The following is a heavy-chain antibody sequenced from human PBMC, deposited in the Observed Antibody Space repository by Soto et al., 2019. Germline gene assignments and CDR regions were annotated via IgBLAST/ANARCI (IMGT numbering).Heavy chain of an antibody. J-gene: IGHJ4*02. CDR3: ARHLYSWDSSGSFGY. Sequence: QLQLQESGPGLVKPSETLSLTCTVSDDSIGRSNYFWGWIRQPPGKGLEWIGNIFYSGNTHYNPSLKSRVTISLDTSNHHFSLRVSSVTAADTAVYYCARHLYSWDSSGSFGYWGPGALVIVSS. CDR1: DDSIGRSNYF. V-gene: IGHV4-39*01. CDR2: IFYSGNT. D-gene: IGHD6-19*01.